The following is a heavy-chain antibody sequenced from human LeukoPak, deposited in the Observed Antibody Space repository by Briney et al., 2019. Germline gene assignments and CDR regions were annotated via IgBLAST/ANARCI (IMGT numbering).Heavy chain of an antibody. CDR2: IYYSGTT. CDR3: ARSSMFRGVTVDY. CDR1: GGSISSPNHD. Sequence: SETLSLTCSVSGGSISSPNHDWSWIRQPPGQGLEWIGSIYYSGTTYYNLSLKSRVTLSVDTSQNQFSLKLSSVTAADTAVYYCARSSMFRGVTVDYWGQGTLVTVSS. V-gene: IGHV4-39*01. J-gene: IGHJ4*02. D-gene: IGHD3-10*01.